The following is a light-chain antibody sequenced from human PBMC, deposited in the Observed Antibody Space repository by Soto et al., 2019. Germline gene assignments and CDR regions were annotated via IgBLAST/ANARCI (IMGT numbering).Light chain of an antibody. CDR1: SSDVGGYNY. Sequence: QSALTQPPSASGSPGQSVAISCTGTSSDVGGYNYVSWYQQHPGKAPKLMIYEVNKRPSGVPDRFSGSKSGNTASLTVSGLQAEDEADYYCQAYDDSLTAFVFGAGTQLTVL. CDR3: QAYDDSLTAFV. CDR2: EVN. J-gene: IGLJ3*02. V-gene: IGLV2-8*01.